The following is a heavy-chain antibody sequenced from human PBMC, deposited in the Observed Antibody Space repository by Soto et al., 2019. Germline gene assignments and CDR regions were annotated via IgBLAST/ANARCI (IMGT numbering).Heavy chain of an antibody. CDR1: GYTFTSYG. CDR3: ARVVGALGHWFDP. V-gene: IGHV1-18*01. Sequence: QVQLVQSGAEVKKPGASVKVSCKASGYTFTSYGISWVRQAPGQGLEWMGRSSVYNGNTNYAQKLPGRVTMTPDTSTSTAYMELRSLRSADTAVYYCARVVGALGHWFDPWGQGTLVTVSS. CDR2: SSVYNGNT. D-gene: IGHD2-15*01. J-gene: IGHJ5*02.